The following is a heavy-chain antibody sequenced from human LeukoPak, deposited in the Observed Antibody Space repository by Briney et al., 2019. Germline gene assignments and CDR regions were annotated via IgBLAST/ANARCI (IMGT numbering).Heavy chain of an antibody. J-gene: IGHJ3*02. V-gene: IGHV4-30-2*01. CDR3: AREEYDYPNDAFDI. D-gene: IGHD3-16*01. Sequence: SQTLSLTCSVSGGSISSGGYYWSWIRQPPGKGLEWIGFVYHGGSTFYSPSLKSRVTMSLDRSKNQFSLILDSVTAAATALYSCAREEYDYPNDAFDIWGQGTMVTVSS. CDR1: GGSISSGGYY. CDR2: VYHGGST.